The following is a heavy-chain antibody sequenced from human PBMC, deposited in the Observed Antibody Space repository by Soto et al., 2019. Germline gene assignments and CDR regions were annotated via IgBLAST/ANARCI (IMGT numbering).Heavy chain of an antibody. Sequence: QVQLVQSGAEVKKPGASVKVSCKASGYTFTNSDINWVRQATGQGLEWVGWVNPNSGNRGYALKFQGRVTMTTDTSISTASMDLSSLRSEDTAVYYCARGRYSGYDYLDPWGQGTLVIVSS. CDR2: VNPNSGNR. J-gene: IGHJ5*02. D-gene: IGHD5-12*01. CDR1: GYTFTNSD. V-gene: IGHV1-8*01. CDR3: ARGRYSGYDYLDP.